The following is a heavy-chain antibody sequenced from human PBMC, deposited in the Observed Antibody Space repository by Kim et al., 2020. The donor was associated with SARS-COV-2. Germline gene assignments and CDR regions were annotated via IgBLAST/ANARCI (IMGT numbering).Heavy chain of an antibody. V-gene: IGHV7-4-1*02. D-gene: IGHD3-22*01. CDR2: INTNTGYP. CDR1: GYTFTSYA. J-gene: IGHJ2*01. CDR3: ARGSRLYYYDSSGYLNYWYCDL. Sequence: ASVKVSCKASGYTFTSYAMNWVRQAPGQGLEWMGWINTNTGYPTYAQGFTGRFVFSLDTSVSTAYLQISSLKAEDTAVYYCARGSRLYYYDSSGYLNYWYCDLWGRGTLVTVSS.